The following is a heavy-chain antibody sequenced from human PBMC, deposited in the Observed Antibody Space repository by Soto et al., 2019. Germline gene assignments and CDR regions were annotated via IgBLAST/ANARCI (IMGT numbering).Heavy chain of an antibody. D-gene: IGHD3-22*01. J-gene: IGHJ4*02. Sequence: SVKVSCKASGFTFTNSAVQWVRQARGQRLEWIGWIVVGSGNTNYAQKFQDRVTITRDTSTSTVYMELSSLRSEDTAVYYCASPNYDSSGYYDDYWGQGTLVTVSS. V-gene: IGHV1-58*01. CDR2: IVVGSGNT. CDR3: ASPNYDSSGYYDDY. CDR1: GFTFTNSA.